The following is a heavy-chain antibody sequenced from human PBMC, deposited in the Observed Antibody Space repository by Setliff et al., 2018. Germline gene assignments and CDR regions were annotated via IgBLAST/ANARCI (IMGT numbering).Heavy chain of an antibody. CDR2: INHRGST. CDR3: ARGRNIAARLLDS. V-gene: IGHV4-34*01. J-gene: IGHJ4*02. Sequence: SETLSLTCGVYGGAFSGYYWSWIRQSPEKGLEWIGEINHRGSTNYNPSLKSRVTISIDTSKDQFSLKLISMTAADTAVYYCARGRNIAARLLDSWGQGTLVTVSS. CDR1: GGAFSGYY. D-gene: IGHD6-6*01.